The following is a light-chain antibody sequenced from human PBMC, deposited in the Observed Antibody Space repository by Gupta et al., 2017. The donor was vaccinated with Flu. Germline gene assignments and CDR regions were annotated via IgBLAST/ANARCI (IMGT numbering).Light chain of an antibody. V-gene: IGKV1-39*01. CDR2: GAS. J-gene: IGKJ1*01. Sequence: DIQMTQSPSSLSASAGDRVTITCRASQTISNYLHWYQQKPGKAPKLLIYGASRLQSGVPLRFSGSGSGTDFTLTISSLQPEDFATYYCQQSDNTPKTFGQGTKVEIK. CDR3: QQSDNTPKT. CDR1: QTISNY.